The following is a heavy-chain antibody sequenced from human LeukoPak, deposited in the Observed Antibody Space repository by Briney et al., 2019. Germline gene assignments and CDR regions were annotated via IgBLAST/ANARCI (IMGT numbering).Heavy chain of an antibody. CDR1: GGSFSGYY. CDR2: INHSGST. J-gene: IGHJ6*03. CDR3: ARVAVTTVYYYYMDV. V-gene: IGHV4-34*01. Sequence: SETLSLTCAVYGGSFSGYYWSWIRQPPGKGLEWIGEINHSGSTNYNPSLKSRVTISVDTSKNQFSLKLSSVTAADTAVYYCARVAVTTVYYYYMDVWGKGTTVTVSS. D-gene: IGHD1/OR15-1a*01.